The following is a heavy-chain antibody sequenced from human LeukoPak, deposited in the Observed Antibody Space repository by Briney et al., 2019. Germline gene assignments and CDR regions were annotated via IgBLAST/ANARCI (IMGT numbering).Heavy chain of an antibody. CDR3: ARARGSGSYYGHDYYYYYYMDV. D-gene: IGHD3-10*01. J-gene: IGHJ6*03. CDR1: GYTFTSYY. CDR2: INPSGGST. V-gene: IGHV1-46*01. Sequence: VASVKVSCKASGYTFTSYYMHWVRQAPGQGLEWMGIINPSGGSTTYAQKFQGRVIMTGDTSTSTVYMELRSLRSEDTAVYYCARARGSGSYYGHDYYYYYYMDVWGQGTTVTVSS.